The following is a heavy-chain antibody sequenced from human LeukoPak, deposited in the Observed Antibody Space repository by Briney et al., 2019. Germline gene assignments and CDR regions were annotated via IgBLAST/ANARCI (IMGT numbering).Heavy chain of an antibody. CDR3: ARGPPYYDFWSGYQDGMDV. CDR2: IYTSGST. D-gene: IGHD3-3*01. CDR1: GGSISSGSYY. J-gene: IGHJ6*02. V-gene: IGHV4-61*02. Sequence: SQTLSLTCTVSGGSISSGSYYWSWIRQPAGKGLEWFGRIYTSGSTNYNPSLKSRVTISVDTSKNQFSLKLSSVTATDTAVYYCARGPPYYDFWSGYQDGMDVWGQGTTVTVSS.